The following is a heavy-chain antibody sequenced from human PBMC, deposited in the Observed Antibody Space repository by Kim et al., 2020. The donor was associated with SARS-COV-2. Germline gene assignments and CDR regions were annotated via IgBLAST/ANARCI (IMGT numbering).Heavy chain of an antibody. D-gene: IGHD3-3*01. CDR3: ARQEPRMTTIWFF. CDR2: IYYSGST. V-gene: IGHV4-39*01. CDR1: GGSISSSSYY. Sequence: SETLSLTSTVSGGSISSSSYYWGWIRQPPGKGLEWIGSIYYSGSTYYNPSLKSRVTISVDTSKNQFSLKLSSVTAADTAVYYCARQEPRMTTIWFFWGQGTLVTVSS. J-gene: IGHJ4*02.